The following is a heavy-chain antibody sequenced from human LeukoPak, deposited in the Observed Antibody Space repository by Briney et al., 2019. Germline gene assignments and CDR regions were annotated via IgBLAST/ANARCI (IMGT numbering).Heavy chain of an antibody. CDR3: ACSYYDSSGYFG. Sequence: GGSLRLSCAASGFTFSSYELNWIRQAPGKGLEWVSYISSSGSTIYYADSVKGRFTISRDNAKNSLYLQMNSLRAEDTAVYYCACSYYDSSGYFGWGQGTLVTVSS. CDR2: ISSSGSTI. J-gene: IGHJ4*02. CDR1: GFTFSSYE. V-gene: IGHV3-48*03. D-gene: IGHD3-22*01.